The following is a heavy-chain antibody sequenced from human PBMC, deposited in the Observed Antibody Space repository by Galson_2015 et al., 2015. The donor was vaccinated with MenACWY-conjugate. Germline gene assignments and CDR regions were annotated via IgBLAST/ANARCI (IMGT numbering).Heavy chain of an antibody. J-gene: IGHJ3*02. V-gene: IGHV3-7*03. D-gene: IGHD6-19*01. Sequence: SLRLSCATSGFTFSRYWMSWVRQAPGKGLEWVANIKQDASEKYYLDSVKGRFTISRDNAKNSLSLQMNSLRAEDTALYYCARAIAVASQASDIWGQGTMVTVSS. CDR3: ARAIAVASQASDI. CDR2: IKQDASEK. CDR1: GFTFSRYW.